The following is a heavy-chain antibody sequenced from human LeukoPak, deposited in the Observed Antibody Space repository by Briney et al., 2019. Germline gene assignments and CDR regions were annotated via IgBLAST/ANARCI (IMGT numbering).Heavy chain of an antibody. Sequence: GASVKVSCKASGGTFSSYAISWVRRAPGQGLEWMGGIIPIFGTANYAQKFQGRVTITADESTSTAYMELSSLRSEDTAVYYCATDLLVVVIPRGAFDIWGQGTMVTVSS. V-gene: IGHV1-69*13. CDR1: GGTFSSYA. CDR2: IIPIFGTA. D-gene: IGHD3-22*01. J-gene: IGHJ3*02. CDR3: ATDLLVVVIPRGAFDI.